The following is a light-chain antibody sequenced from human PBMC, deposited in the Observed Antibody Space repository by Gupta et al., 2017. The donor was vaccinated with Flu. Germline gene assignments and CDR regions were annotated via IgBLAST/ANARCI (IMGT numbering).Light chain of an antibody. Sequence: EIVLTQSPATLSLSPGERATLSCRASQSVSRYLAWYQHKPGQAPRLLIYDASNRATGIPARVSGSGSGTDFTLTISSLEPEDFAVYYCQQRSNWPLTFGSGTKVEMK. CDR1: QSVSRY. J-gene: IGKJ4*01. CDR2: DAS. CDR3: QQRSNWPLT. V-gene: IGKV3-11*01.